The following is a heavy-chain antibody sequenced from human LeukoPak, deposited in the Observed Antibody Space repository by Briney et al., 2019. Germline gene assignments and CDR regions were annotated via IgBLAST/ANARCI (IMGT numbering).Heavy chain of an antibody. Sequence: SETLSLTCTVSGGSISSYYWSWIRQPPGKGLEWIGYIYYSGSTYYNPSLKSRVTISVDTSKNQFSLKLSSVTAADTAVYYCARGVRITMIVVVIAGAFDIWGQGTMVTVSS. CDR2: IYYSGST. CDR3: ARGVRITMIVVVIAGAFDI. J-gene: IGHJ3*02. D-gene: IGHD3-22*01. CDR1: GGSISSYY. V-gene: IGHV4-59*12.